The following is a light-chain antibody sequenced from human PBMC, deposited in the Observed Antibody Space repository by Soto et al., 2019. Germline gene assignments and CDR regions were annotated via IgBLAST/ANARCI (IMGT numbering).Light chain of an antibody. CDR2: GAS. V-gene: IGKV3-20*01. J-gene: IGKJ5*01. CDR1: QTIGGNF. Sequence: ELFLTQSPATLSLSPGETATLSCRASQTIGGNFLAWYQQKPGQAPRLLISGASSRATGVPDRFSDSGSGTEFTLTITRLEAEDFAVYFCQHYGSTPPITFGQGTRLEIK. CDR3: QHYGSTPPIT.